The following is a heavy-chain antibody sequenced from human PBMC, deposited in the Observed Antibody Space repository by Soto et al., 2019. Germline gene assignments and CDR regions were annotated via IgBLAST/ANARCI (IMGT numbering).Heavy chain of an antibody. CDR1: GGSISNAAYS. CDR3: ARERGGYGLFDS. J-gene: IGHJ4*02. CDR2: IYPSGMP. V-gene: IGHV4-30-2*01. Sequence: QLQLQESGSGLVKPSHTLSLTCTVSGGSISNAAYSWSWIRQPPGKGLEWIGYIYPSGMPFYNPSLRSRVTISIDRSNDQFSLNLKSVTAADTAVYYCARERGGYGLFDSWGQETLVTVSS. D-gene: IGHD5-18*01.